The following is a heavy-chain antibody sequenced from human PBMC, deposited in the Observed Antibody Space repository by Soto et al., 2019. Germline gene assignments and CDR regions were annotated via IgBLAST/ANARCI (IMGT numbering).Heavy chain of an antibody. CDR2: VSGGSGSA. J-gene: IGHJ4*02. CDR3: AKWNGYGDY. Sequence: EVQLLESGGGLVQPGGSLRLSCAVSGFSFSTYGVTWVRQAPGKGLEWVSGVSGGSGSAHYADSVKGRSTITGDNSKNTVYLQMNSRGVEDTAVYYCAKWNGYGDYWGEGTLVTVSS. V-gene: IGHV3-23*01. CDR1: GFSFSTYG. D-gene: IGHD1-1*01.